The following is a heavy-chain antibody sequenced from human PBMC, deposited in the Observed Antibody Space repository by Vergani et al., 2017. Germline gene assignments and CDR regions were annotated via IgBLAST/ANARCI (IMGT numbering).Heavy chain of an antibody. Sequence: QVHLQEAGPGLVKPAETLSLTCTVSGDSMNNYYWNWIRQTPGQGLERIGDIYLGWTTTYNSSLESRVSLSADRSKNQFSLQLTSVTAADTAVYYCAGGPFVGQGHYIYYYSYFMDVWGEGTTVTVSS. V-gene: IGHV4-59*01. J-gene: IGHJ6*03. CDR1: GDSMNNYY. CDR2: IYLGWTT. D-gene: IGHD3-22*01. CDR3: AGGPFVGQGHYIYYYSYFMDV.